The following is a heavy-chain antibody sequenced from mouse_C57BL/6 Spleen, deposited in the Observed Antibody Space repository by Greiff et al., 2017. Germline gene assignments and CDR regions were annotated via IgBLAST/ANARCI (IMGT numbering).Heavy chain of an antibody. V-gene: IGHV1-82*01. CDR2: IYPGDGDT. Sequence: QVQLKESGPELVKPGASVKISCKASGYAFSSSWMNWVKQRPGKGLEWIGRIYPGDGDTNYNGKFKGKATLTADKSSSTAYMQLSSLTYEDSAVYVCARSPWYDYPSMDYWGQGTSVTVSS. J-gene: IGHJ4*01. CDR3: ARSPWYDYPSMDY. CDR1: GYAFSSSW. D-gene: IGHD2-4*01.